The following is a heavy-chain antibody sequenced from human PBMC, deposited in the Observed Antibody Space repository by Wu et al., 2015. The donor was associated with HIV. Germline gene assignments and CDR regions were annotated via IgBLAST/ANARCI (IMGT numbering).Heavy chain of an antibody. J-gene: IGHJ4*02. CDR1: RYTFTSYY. D-gene: IGHD3-22*01. CDR2: INPSGGST. CDR3: ARERVDYDSSGYRXHRGHHFDY. V-gene: IGHV1-46*01. Sequence: QVQLVQSGAEVKKPGASVKVSCKALRYTFTSYYMHWVRQAPGQGLEWMGIINPSGGSTSYAQKFQGRVTMTRDTSTSTVYMELSSLRSEDTAVYYCARERVDYDSSGYRXHRGHHFDYWGQGTRGHRLL.